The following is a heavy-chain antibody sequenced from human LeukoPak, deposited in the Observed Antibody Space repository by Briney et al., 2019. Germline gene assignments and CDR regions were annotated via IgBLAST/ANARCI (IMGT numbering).Heavy chain of an antibody. CDR1: GFTFSSYW. CDR3: ANWRDPGDYYYYMDV. D-gene: IGHD3-3*01. Sequence: GGSLRLSCAASGFTFSSYWMSWVRQAPGKGLEWVANIKQDGSEKYYVDSVKGRFTISRDNAKNSLYLQINSLRAEDTAVYYCANWRDPGDYYYYMDVWGKGTTVTVSS. V-gene: IGHV3-7*01. CDR2: IKQDGSEK. J-gene: IGHJ6*03.